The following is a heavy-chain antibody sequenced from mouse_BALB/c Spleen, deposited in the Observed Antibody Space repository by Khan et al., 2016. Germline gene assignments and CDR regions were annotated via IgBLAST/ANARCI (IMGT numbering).Heavy chain of an antibody. D-gene: IGHD1-1*01. Sequence: EVELVESGGDLVQPGGSLQLSCAASGFTFSSYGMSWVRQTPDKRLELVATINSNGGVTYYPANMKGRFTISRDNAINTLYLQMSSLKSEATAMYYCARISNYGSPYFDYWGQGTTLTVSS. CDR1: GFTFSSYG. CDR2: INSNGGVT. J-gene: IGHJ2*01. V-gene: IGHV5-6-3*01. CDR3: ARISNYGSPYFDY.